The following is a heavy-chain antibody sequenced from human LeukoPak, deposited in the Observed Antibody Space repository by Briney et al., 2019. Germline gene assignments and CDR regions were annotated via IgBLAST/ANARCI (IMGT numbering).Heavy chain of an antibody. Sequence: GGSLRLSCAASGFTFSSYGMHWVRQAPGKGLEWVAVISYDGSNKYYADSVKGRFTISRDNSKNTLYLQMNSLRAEDTAVYYCAKPSYCGGDCYSGAFDIWGQGTMVTVSS. V-gene: IGHV3-30*18. CDR2: ISYDGSNK. D-gene: IGHD2-21*02. CDR1: GFTFSSYG. CDR3: AKPSYCGGDCYSGAFDI. J-gene: IGHJ3*02.